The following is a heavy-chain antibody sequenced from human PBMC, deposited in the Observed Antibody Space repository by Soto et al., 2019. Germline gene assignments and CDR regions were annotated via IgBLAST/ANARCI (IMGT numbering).Heavy chain of an antibody. V-gene: IGHV3-15*07. D-gene: IGHD3-22*01. CDR3: TTDSYSSVAIVGFDY. Sequence: GSLRLSCAASGLTFSNACINWLRQAPREGLEWVGRVKSVAHGGTTDFAESVKGRFVISRDDSNNMVYLQMNSLRIEDTAVYYCTTDSYSSVAIVGFDYWGHGTLVTVSS. CDR1: GLTFSNAC. CDR2: VKSVAHGGTT. J-gene: IGHJ4*01.